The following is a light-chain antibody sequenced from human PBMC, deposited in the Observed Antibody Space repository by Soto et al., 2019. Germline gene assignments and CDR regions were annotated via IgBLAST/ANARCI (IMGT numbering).Light chain of an antibody. V-gene: IGKV3-11*01. CDR2: GVS. J-gene: IGKJ4*01. Sequence: EIVVTQSPGTLSLSPGESATLSCRASQTVGTYLACFQQKPGRAPRLLIYGVSSRATGIPARFSGSVSGTDFTLTISSLEPEDVAVDYCQQRSSWPLTFGGGTKVYIK. CDR3: QQRSSWPLT. CDR1: QTVGTY.